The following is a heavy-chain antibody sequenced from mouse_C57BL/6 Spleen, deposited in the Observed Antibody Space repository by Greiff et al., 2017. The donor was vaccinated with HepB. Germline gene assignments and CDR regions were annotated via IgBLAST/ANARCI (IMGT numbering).Heavy chain of an antibody. Sequence: EVQLQESGPGLVKPSQSLSLTCSVTGYSITSGYYWNWIRQFPGNKLEWMGYISYDGSNNYNPSLKNRISITRDTSKNQFFLKLNSVTTEDTATYYCARVDDYGSSPYYYAMDYWGQGTSVTVSS. D-gene: IGHD1-1*01. CDR3: ARVDDYGSSPYYYAMDY. V-gene: IGHV3-6*01. CDR1: GYSITSGYY. CDR2: ISYDGSN. J-gene: IGHJ4*01.